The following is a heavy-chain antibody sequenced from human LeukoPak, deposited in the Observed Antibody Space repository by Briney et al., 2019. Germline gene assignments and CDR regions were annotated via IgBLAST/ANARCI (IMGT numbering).Heavy chain of an antibody. J-gene: IGHJ3*02. Sequence: GGSLRLSCVASGFTFSSYGMHWVRQAPGKGLEWVAFIRYDGSNKYYADSVKGRFTISRDNSKNTLYLQMNSLRAEDTAVYYCARTAHALAYRDAFDILGQGTMVTVSS. D-gene: IGHD1-1*01. CDR2: IRYDGSNK. CDR3: ARTAHALAYRDAFDI. CDR1: GFTFSSYG. V-gene: IGHV3-30*02.